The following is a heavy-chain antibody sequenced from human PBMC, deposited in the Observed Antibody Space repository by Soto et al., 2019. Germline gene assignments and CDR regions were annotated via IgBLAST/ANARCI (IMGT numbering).Heavy chain of an antibody. CDR2: ISPYDGST. CDR1: GFTFTNYF. D-gene: IGHD6-25*01. V-gene: IGHV1-46*01. J-gene: IGHJ6*02. Sequence: QVQLVQSGAEVKKPGASVKVSCKASGFTFTNYFFHWVRQAPRQGLEWMGIISPYDGSTNYLQGLQGRVAMTSDTSTSTVYMELSSLRSEDTAVYYCARGDGRGSSGFYYYYGMDVWGHGTTVTVSS. CDR3: ARGDGRGSSGFYYYYGMDV.